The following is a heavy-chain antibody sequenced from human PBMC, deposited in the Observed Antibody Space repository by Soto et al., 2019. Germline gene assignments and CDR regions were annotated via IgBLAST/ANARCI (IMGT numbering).Heavy chain of an antibody. CDR1: EDSISTDY. J-gene: IGHJ4*02. CDR2: IYYGGST. Sequence: SETLSLTCTVSEDSISTDYWSWIRQSPGKGLEWIGFIYYGGSTNYNPSLKSRVTISVDTPKNQFSLKLSSVTAADTAVYYCAKNWNWGSLVHWGQGTLVTVSS. CDR3: AKNWNWGSLVH. V-gene: IGHV4-59*08. D-gene: IGHD7-27*01.